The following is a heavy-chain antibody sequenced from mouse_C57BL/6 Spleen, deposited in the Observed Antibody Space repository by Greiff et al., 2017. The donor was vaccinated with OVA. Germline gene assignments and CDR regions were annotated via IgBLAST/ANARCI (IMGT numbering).Heavy chain of an antibody. J-gene: IGHJ3*01. CDR2: IWGVGST. V-gene: IGHV2-6*01. CDR3: ASGEGGTSRFAY. Sequence: VKLVESGPGLVAPSQSLSITCTVSGFSLTSYGVDWVRQSPGKGLEWLGVIWGVGSTNYNSALKSRLSISKDNSKSQVFLKMNSLQTDDTAMYYCASGEGGTSRFAYWGQGTLVTVSA. D-gene: IGHD1-1*01. CDR1: GFSLTSYG.